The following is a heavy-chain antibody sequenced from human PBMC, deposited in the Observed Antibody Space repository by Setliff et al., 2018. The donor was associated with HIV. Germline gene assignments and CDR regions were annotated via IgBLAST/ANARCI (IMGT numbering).Heavy chain of an antibody. CDR3: ARGRVYCSGGKCVVVGFDI. CDR2: INHSGST. V-gene: IGHV4-34*01. D-gene: IGHD2-15*01. CDR1: GGSFSGYY. Sequence: PSETLSLTCAVYGGSFSGYYWSWIRQPPGKGLEWIGEINHSGSTNYNPSLKSRVTISVDTSKNQFSLKLSSVTAADTAVYYCARGRVYCSGGKCVVVGFDIWGQGTVVTVSS. J-gene: IGHJ3*02.